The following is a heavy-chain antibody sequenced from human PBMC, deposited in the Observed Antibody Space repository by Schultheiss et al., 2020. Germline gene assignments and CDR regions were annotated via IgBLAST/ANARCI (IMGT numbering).Heavy chain of an antibody. CDR1: GFTFSSYW. J-gene: IGHJ4*02. Sequence: GGSLRLSCAASGFTFSSYWMHWVRQAPGKGLEWVSGISWNSGSIGYADSVKGRFTISRDNAKNSLYLQLNSLRVEDTAVYYCAREGGNGWSFDYWGQGTLVTVSS. CDR2: ISWNSGSI. CDR3: AREGGNGWSFDY. V-gene: IGHV3-74*01. D-gene: IGHD6-19*01.